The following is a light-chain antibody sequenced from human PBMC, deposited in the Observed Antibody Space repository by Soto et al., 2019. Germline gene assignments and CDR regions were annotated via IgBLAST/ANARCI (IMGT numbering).Light chain of an antibody. J-gene: IGKJ1*01. CDR2: GAS. Sequence: EIVMTQSPATLSVSPGERATLSCRASQSVSSNLAWYQQKPGQVPRLLIYGASTRATGIPARFSGSGSGTEFTLTISSLQSEDFAVYYCQQYNNWPQTFGQGTKVDI. CDR1: QSVSSN. CDR3: QQYNNWPQT. V-gene: IGKV3-15*01.